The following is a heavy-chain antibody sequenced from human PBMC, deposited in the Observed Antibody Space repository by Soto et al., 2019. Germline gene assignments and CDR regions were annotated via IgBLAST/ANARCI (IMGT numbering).Heavy chain of an antibody. J-gene: IGHJ4*02. V-gene: IGHV4-39*01. CDR1: GGSISSSSYY. D-gene: IGHD1-26*01. CDR2: IYYSGST. Sequence: QLQLQESGPGLVKPSETLSLTCTVSGGSISSSSYYWGWIRQPPGKGLEWIGSIYYSGSTYYNPSLKSRVTISVDTSKNQFSLKLSSVTAADTAVYYCARVDSGSYRGFDYWGQGTLVTVSS. CDR3: ARVDSGSYRGFDY.